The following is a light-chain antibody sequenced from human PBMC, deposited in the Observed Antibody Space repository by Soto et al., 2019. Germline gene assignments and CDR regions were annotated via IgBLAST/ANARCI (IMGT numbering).Light chain of an antibody. J-gene: IGKJ5*01. Sequence: EIVLTQSPGTLSLSPGERATLSCRASQSVSSSYLAWYRQKPGQAPRLLIYGASSRATDIPDRFSGSGSGTDFTLTISRLEPEDFAVYYCQQHGISHITFGQGTRLEIK. CDR2: GAS. CDR1: QSVSSSY. CDR3: QQHGISHIT. V-gene: IGKV3-20*01.